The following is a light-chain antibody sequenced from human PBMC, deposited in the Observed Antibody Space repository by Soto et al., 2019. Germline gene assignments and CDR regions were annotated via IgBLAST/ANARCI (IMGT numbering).Light chain of an antibody. J-gene: IGLJ3*02. CDR1: SSNIGRNH. V-gene: IGLV1-47*02. CDR3: AAWDDSLSGPV. CDR2: GDD. Sequence: QAVLTQTPSVSGTPGQRVAISCSGSSSNIGRNHVYWYQQLPGTAPKVLIYGDDQRPSGVPDRFSGSRSGISASLAISGLRSEDEAEYHCAAWDDSLSGPVFGGGTKLTVL.